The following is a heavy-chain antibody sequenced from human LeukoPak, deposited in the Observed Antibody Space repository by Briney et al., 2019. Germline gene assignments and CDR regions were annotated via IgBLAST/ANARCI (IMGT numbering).Heavy chain of an antibody. V-gene: IGHV3-7*01. CDR3: ASGDVFDY. D-gene: IGHD4-17*01. CDR2: INQDGSVK. CDR1: GFTFSSSW. J-gene: IGHJ4*02. Sequence: GGSLRLSCAASGFTFSSSWMSWVRQAPGKGLEWVANINQDGSVKHSVDSVKCRFTISRDNAKNSLFLEMNSLRAEDTAVYFCASGDVFDYWGQGTLVTVSS.